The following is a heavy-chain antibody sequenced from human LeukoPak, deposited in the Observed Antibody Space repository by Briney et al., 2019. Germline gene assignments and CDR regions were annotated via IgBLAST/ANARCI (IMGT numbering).Heavy chain of an antibody. CDR3: AKLEAFWTYYYGMDV. J-gene: IGHJ6*01. Sequence: GSSVNVSCKASGGTFSSYAISWVRQAPGQGLEWMGGIIPIFGTASYAQKFQGRVTITADESTSTAYMELSSLRSEDTAVYYCAKLEAFWTYYYGMDVWGQGTTVTVSP. V-gene: IGHV1-69*13. D-gene: IGHD3/OR15-3a*01. CDR1: GGTFSSYA. CDR2: IIPIFGTA.